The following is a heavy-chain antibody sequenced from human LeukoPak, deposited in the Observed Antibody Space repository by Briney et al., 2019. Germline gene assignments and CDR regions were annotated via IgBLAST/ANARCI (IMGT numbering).Heavy chain of an antibody. J-gene: IGHJ3*02. CDR1: GGSISSGDYY. V-gene: IGHV4-30-4*01. CDR2: IYYSGST. D-gene: IGHD3-22*01. Sequence: SETLSLTCTVSGGSISSGDYYWSWIRQPPGKGLEWIGYIYYSGSTNYNPSLKSRVTISVDTSKNQFSLKLSSVTAADTAVYYCARDYYDSSGYPFDAFDIWGQGTMVTVSS. CDR3: ARDYYDSSGYPFDAFDI.